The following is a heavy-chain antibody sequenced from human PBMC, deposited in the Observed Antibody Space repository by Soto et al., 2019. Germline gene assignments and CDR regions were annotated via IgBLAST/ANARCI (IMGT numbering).Heavy chain of an antibody. V-gene: IGHV4-59*01. Sequence: QVQLQESGPGLVKPSETLSLTCTVSGGYITNYYWSWIRQPPGKGLEWIGYIFYSGNTNYNPSLRSRXXIXVXMSKNQFSLRLNSVTAADTAVYYCARDSGYGDPFDYWGQGTLVTVSS. D-gene: IGHD4-17*01. J-gene: IGHJ4*02. CDR2: IFYSGNT. CDR1: GGYITNYY. CDR3: ARDSGYGDPFDY.